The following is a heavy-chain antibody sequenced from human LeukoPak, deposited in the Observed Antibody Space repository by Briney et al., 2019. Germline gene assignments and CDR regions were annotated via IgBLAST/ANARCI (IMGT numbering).Heavy chain of an antibody. J-gene: IGHJ4*02. CDR2: IYSSGST. D-gene: IGHD6-13*01. CDR3: ARDVVAAAGTWDY. Sequence: SETLSLTCTVSGGSISSSGYYWGWIRQPPGKGLEWIGRIYSSGSTNYNPSLESRVTMSVDTSKNQLSLKLSSVTAADTAVYYCARDVVAAAGTWDYWGQGTLVTVSS. CDR1: GGSISSSGYY. V-gene: IGHV4-39*07.